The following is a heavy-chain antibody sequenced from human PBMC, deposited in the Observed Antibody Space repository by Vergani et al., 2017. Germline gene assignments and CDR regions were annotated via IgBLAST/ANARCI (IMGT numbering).Heavy chain of an antibody. Sequence: QVQLVESGGGVVQPGRSLRLSCAASGFTFSSYGMHWVRQAPGKGLEWVAVISYDGSNKYYADSVKGRFTISRYNSKNTLYLQMHSLRAEDTAVYYCAKDSLWFWESQSYIDYWGQGTLVTVSS. CDR3: AKDSLWFWESQSYIDY. CDR2: ISYDGSNK. D-gene: IGHD3-10*01. J-gene: IGHJ4*02. CDR1: GFTFSSYG. V-gene: IGHV3-30*18.